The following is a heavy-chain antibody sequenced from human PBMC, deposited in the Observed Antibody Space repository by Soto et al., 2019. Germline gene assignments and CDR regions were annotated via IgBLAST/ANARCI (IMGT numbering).Heavy chain of an antibody. CDR3: AKGLGDFWSGYPGAYPPFQH. CDR2: ISGSGGST. V-gene: IGHV3-23*01. J-gene: IGHJ1*01. D-gene: IGHD3-3*01. CDR1: GFTFSSYA. Sequence: PGGSLRLSCAASGFTFSSYAMSWVRQAPGKGLEWVSGISGSGGSTYYADSVKGRFTISRDNSKNTLYLQMNSLRAEDTAVYYCAKGLGDFWSGYPGAYPPFQHWGQGNLLTVSS.